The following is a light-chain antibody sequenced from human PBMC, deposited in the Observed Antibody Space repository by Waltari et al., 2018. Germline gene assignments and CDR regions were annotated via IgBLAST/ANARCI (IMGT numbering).Light chain of an antibody. CDR2: SNN. CDR3: AAWDDSMNGHVV. Sequence: QSVLTQPPSASGTPGQRVTISCSGSNSNIGRNVVNWYQQVPGTAPKVLISSNNRRPSRVPDRCSGSKSGTSASLAIRGLQSEDEADYYCAAWDDSMNGHVVYGGGTKLTVL. CDR1: NSNIGRNV. V-gene: IGLV1-44*01. J-gene: IGLJ2*01.